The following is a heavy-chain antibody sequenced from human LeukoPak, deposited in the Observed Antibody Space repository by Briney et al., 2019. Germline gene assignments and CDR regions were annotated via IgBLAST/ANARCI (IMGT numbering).Heavy chain of an antibody. CDR1: GYTFTGYF. V-gene: IGHV1-2*02. D-gene: IGHD2/OR15-2a*01. J-gene: IGHJ4*02. CDR3: ARVSEYYYFDY. CDR2: INPNSGGT. Sequence: GASVKVSCKASGYTFTGYFMHWVRQAAGQGPEWMGWINPNSGGTNYAQKFQGRVIMTRDTSISTAYMELSRLRSDDTAVYYCARVSEYYYFDYWGQGTLVTVSS.